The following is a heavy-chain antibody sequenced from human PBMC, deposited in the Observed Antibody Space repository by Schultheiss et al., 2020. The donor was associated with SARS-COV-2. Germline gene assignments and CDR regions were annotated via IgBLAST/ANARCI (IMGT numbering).Heavy chain of an antibody. Sequence: GESLKISCAASGFTFSSYAMSWVRQAPGKGLEWVSVIYSGGSTYYADSVKGRFTISRDNSKNTLYLQMNSLRAEDTAVYYCAKDRGVTTYYFDYWGQGTLVTVSS. CDR1: GFTFSSYA. J-gene: IGHJ4*02. CDR2: IYSGGST. D-gene: IGHD4-17*01. V-gene: IGHV3-23*03. CDR3: AKDRGVTTYYFDY.